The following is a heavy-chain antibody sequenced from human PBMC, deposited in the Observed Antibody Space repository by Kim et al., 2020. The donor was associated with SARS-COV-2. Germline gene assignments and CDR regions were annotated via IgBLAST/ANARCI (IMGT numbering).Heavy chain of an antibody. CDR2: ISYDGTNK. CDR1: GFTFSSYG. CDR3: AKDRIIYYDSSGYWNYFHY. D-gene: IGHD3-22*01. Sequence: GGSLRLSCAASGFTFSSYGMHWVRQAPGKGLEWMAVISYDGTNKYYVDSVKGRFSISRDNSKNTLYLQMNSLRPEDTAVYYCAKDRIIYYDSSGYWNYFHYWGQGTLVTVSS. J-gene: IGHJ4*02. V-gene: IGHV3-30*18.